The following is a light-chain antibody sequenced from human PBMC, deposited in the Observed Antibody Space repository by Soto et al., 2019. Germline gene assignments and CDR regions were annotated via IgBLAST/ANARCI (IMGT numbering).Light chain of an antibody. J-gene: IGLJ2*01. CDR2: EDS. V-gene: IGLV2-14*01. CDR3: SSYTGSSTLL. Sequence: QSVLTQPASVSGSPGQSVTISCTGTSRDVGGYNYVSWYHQHPGKAPKLMIYEDSNPPSGVSNCFCGSKSGKTASLTISGLQAEDEGDYYCSSYTGSSTLLFGGGTKLTVL. CDR1: SRDVGGYNY.